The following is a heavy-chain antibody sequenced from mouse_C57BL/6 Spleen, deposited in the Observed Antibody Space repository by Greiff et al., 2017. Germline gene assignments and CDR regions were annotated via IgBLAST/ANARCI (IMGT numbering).Heavy chain of an antibody. J-gene: IGHJ2*01. CDR2: INPNYGTT. V-gene: IGHV1-39*01. Sequence: VQLQQSGPELVKPGASVKISCKASGYSFTDYNMNWVKQSNGQSLEWIGVINPNYGTTSYNQKFKGKATLTVDQSSSTAYMQLNSLTSADSAVYYCARGDSSGYVPFGYWGQGTTLTVSS. D-gene: IGHD3-2*02. CDR1: GYSFTDYN. CDR3: ARGDSSGYVPFGY.